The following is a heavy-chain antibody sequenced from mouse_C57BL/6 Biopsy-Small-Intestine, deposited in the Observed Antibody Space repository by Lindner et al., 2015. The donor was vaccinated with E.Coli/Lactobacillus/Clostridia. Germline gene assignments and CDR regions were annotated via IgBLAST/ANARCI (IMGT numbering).Heavy chain of an antibody. CDR1: GFTFSSYG. CDR3: VREGGRYIDV. J-gene: IGHJ1*03. CDR2: SSNGGSYT. Sequence: VQLQESGGGLSEAWRVPETTPVQPPGFTFSSYGMSWVRQTPDKRLEWVAISSNGGSYTYYPDSVKGRFTISRDNAKNTLYLQMSSLKSEDTAMYYCVREGGRYIDVWGTGTTVTVSS. D-gene: IGHD3-3*01. V-gene: IGHV5-6*01.